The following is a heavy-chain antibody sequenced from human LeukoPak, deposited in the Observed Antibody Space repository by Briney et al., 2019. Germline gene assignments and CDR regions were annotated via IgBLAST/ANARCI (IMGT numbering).Heavy chain of an antibody. CDR2: TYYRSKWYN. CDR3: ARGQCSGGSCSMDY. Sequence: SQTLSLTCAISGDSVSTNSAAWNWNRQSPSRVLEWLGRTYYRSKWYNDYAVSVKSRITINPDTSKNQFSLQLNSVTPEDTAVYYCARGQCSGGSCSMDYWGQGTLVTVSS. D-gene: IGHD2-15*01. CDR1: GDSVSTNSAA. V-gene: IGHV6-1*01. J-gene: IGHJ4*02.